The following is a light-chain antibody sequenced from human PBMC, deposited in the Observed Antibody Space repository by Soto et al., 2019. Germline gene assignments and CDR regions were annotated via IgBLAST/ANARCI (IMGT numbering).Light chain of an antibody. Sequence: EIVLTQSPGTLSLSPGERATLSCRASQSVSSSYLAWYQQKPGQAPRLLIYGASSTATGIPDRFSGSGSGTDFTLTISRLEAEDFAVYYCQQYGSSPRTFGGGTKVEIK. J-gene: IGKJ4*01. V-gene: IGKV3-20*01. CDR2: GAS. CDR1: QSVSSSY. CDR3: QQYGSSPRT.